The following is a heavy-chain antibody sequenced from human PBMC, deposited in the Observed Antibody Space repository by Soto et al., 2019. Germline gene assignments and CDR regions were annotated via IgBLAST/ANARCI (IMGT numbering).Heavy chain of an antibody. CDR2: ISAYNGNT. D-gene: IGHD3-10*01. Sequence: ASVKVSCKASGYRFNSYGMSWVRQAPGQGLEWMGWISAYNGNTNYAQKLQGRVTMTTDTSTSTAYMELRSLRFDDTAVYYCARDYYGSGRLNAHNWFDPWGQGTLVTVSS. J-gene: IGHJ5*02. CDR3: ARDYYGSGRLNAHNWFDP. V-gene: IGHV1-18*01. CDR1: GYRFNSYG.